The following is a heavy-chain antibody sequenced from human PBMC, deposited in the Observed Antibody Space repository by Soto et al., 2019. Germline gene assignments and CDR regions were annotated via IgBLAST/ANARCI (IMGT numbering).Heavy chain of an antibody. CDR2: IYYSGST. CDR1: GGSISSYY. J-gene: IGHJ5*02. V-gene: IGHV4-59*01. CDR3: ARNIAVATFDP. D-gene: IGHD6-19*01. Sequence: ASETLSLTCTVSGGSISSYYWSWIRQPPGKGLEWIGYIYYSGSTNYNPSLKSRVTISVYTSKNQFSLKLSSVTAADTAVYYCARNIAVATFDPWGQGTLVTVSS.